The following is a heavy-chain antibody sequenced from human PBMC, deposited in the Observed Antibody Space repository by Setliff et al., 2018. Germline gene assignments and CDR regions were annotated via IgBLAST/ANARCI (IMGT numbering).Heavy chain of an antibody. CDR3: ARGRMRGSCSGPSCTYDPFDI. V-gene: IGHV4-39*07. CDR1: GASVSSFYYY. CDR2: ISHGVST. J-gene: IGHJ3*02. D-gene: IGHD2-2*01. Sequence: SETLSLTCNVSGASVSSFYYYWAWIRQPPGKGLEYIGHISHGVSTSYSPSLKSRLSISADTSKNQFSLILRSVTAADTAVYYCARGRMRGSCSGPSCTYDPFDIWGQGTPVTVSS.